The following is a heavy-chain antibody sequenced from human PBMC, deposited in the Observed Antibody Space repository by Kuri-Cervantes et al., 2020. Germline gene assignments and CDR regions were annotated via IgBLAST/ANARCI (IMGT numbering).Heavy chain of an antibody. D-gene: IGHD3-22*01. CDR2: ISWNSGSI. V-gene: IGHV3-9*01. J-gene: IGHJ3*02. Sequence: GGSLRLSCAASGFTFDDYAMHWVRHAPGKGLEWVPGISWNSGSIGYADSVRGRFTISRDNAKNSLYLQMNSLRDEDTAVYYCARDRLYYYDSSGRGTRYFDIWGQGTMVTVSS. CDR3: ARDRLYYYDSSGRGTRYFDI. CDR1: GFTFDDYA.